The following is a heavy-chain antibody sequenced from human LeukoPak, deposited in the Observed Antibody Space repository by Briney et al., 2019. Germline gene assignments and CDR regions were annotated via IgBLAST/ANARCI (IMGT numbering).Heavy chain of an antibody. CDR2: ISSSTSYT. CDR1: GFTLSNAW. V-gene: IGHV3-21*01. D-gene: IGHD3-16*01. Sequence: GGSLRLSCAASGFTLSNAWMNWVRQAPGKGLECVSSISSSTSYTYYADSVKGRFTISRDNAKNSLYLQMNSLRAEDTAVYYCARGRARGLSWGQGTLVTVSS. J-gene: IGHJ5*02. CDR3: ARGRARGLS.